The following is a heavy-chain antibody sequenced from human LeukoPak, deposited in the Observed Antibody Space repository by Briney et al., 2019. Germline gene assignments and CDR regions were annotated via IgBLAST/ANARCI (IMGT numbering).Heavy chain of an antibody. J-gene: IGHJ5*02. CDR2: IIPIFGTA. CDR1: GGTFISYA. D-gene: IGHD3-3*01. Sequence: SSVKVSCKASGGTFISYAISWVRQAPGQGLEWMGGIIPIFGTANYAQKFQGRVTITADESTSTAYMELSSLRSEDTAVYYCARSFLGGVVTYNWFDPWGQGTLVTVSS. V-gene: IGHV1-69*01. CDR3: ARSFLGGVVTYNWFDP.